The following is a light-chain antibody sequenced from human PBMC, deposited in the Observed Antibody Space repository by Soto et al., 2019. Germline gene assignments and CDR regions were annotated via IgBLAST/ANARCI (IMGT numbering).Light chain of an antibody. Sequence: IVLTQSPGTLSLSPGERATLSCRASQTIGTYLAWYQHKPGQAPSVLIFGASTRANGVPDRFSGSGSGTDFTLTISRLDPAVFAVYYCQQYGTSPRWTFGQGTKVEIK. V-gene: IGKV3-20*01. CDR1: QTIGTY. J-gene: IGKJ1*01. CDR2: GAS. CDR3: QQYGTSPRWT.